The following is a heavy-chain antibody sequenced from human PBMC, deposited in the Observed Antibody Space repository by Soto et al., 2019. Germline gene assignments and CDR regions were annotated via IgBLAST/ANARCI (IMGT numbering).Heavy chain of an antibody. J-gene: IGHJ1*01. CDR1: EFTFTNAW. V-gene: IGHV3-15*01. CDR2: TKSKSDGGTA. D-gene: IGHD3-22*01. Sequence: GGSRRLSCAASEFTFTNAWMSWGRQAPGKGREWVGRTKSKSDGGTADYAAPVKGRFTISRDDSKNTLYLQMNSLKSEDTAAYFCTTDYYDSTGYYGYFQFWGQGTLVTVYS. CDR3: TTDYYDSTGYYGYFQF.